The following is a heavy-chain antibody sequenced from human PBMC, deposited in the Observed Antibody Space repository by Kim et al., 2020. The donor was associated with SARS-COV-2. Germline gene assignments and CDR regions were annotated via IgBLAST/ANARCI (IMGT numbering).Heavy chain of an antibody. CDR1: GFTFSTYW. V-gene: IGHV3-7*01. J-gene: IGHJ4*02. D-gene: IGHD2-15*01. Sequence: GGSLRLSCAASGFTFSTYWMTWVRQAPGKGLEWVANISEDGSDKYYVVSVSGRFTISRDNAKNSLYLQMNSLRAEDTAVYYCARDRRNCSGGGCYSLYDYWSQGALVTVSS. CDR2: ISEDGSDK. CDR3: ARDRRNCSGGGCYSLYDY.